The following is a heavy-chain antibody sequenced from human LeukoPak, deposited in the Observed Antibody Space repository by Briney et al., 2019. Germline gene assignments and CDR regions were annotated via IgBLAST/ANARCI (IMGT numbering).Heavy chain of an antibody. CDR3: ARDSPIGRIALFDY. J-gene: IGHJ4*02. D-gene: IGHD6-13*01. Sequence: ASVKVSCKASGYTFTSYDINWVRQATGQGLEWMGWMNPNSGNTGFAQKFQGRVTMTRNTSISTAYMELRSLRSDDTAVYYCARDSPIGRIALFDYWGQGTLVTVSS. V-gene: IGHV1-8*01. CDR1: GYTFTSYD. CDR2: MNPNSGNT.